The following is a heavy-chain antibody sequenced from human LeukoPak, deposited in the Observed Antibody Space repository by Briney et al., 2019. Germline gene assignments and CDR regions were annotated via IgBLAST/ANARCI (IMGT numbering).Heavy chain of an antibody. Sequence: GESLKISCKGSGYSFSTYRIGWVRQMPGKGLEWMGRIDPSESYTNYSPSFQGHVTISADKSITTAYLQWSSLKASDTAMYYCARLEGGVIVDYWGQGTLVTVSS. J-gene: IGHJ4*02. D-gene: IGHD3-16*02. CDR2: IDPSESYT. CDR3: ARLEGGVIVDY. V-gene: IGHV5-10-1*01. CDR1: GYSFSTYR.